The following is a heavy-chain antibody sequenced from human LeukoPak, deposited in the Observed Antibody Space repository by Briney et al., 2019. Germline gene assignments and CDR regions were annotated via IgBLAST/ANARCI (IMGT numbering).Heavy chain of an antibody. CDR3: ARDLVPVEGLRFFDWLSGGFDY. CDR1: GFTFSTYS. V-gene: IGHV3-53*01. D-gene: IGHD3-9*01. Sequence: GGSLRLSCAASGFTFSTYSMNWVRQAPGKGLEWVSVLYNAGTTYYADSVKGRFTISRDNSKNTLYLQMYSLRAEDTAVYYCARDLVPVEGLRFFDWLSGGFDYWSQGTLVTVSS. CDR2: LYNAGTT. J-gene: IGHJ4*02.